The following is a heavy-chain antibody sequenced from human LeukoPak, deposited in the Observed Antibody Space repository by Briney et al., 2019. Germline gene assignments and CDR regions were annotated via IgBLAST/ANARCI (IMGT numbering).Heavy chain of an antibody. Sequence: ASVKVSCKASGYTFTGYYMHWVRQAPRQGLEWMGWINPNSGGTNYAQKFQGRVTMTRDTSISTAYMELSRLRSDDTAVYYCARVFCGGSCYSDDWYFDLWGRGTLVTVSS. CDR1: GYTFTGYY. V-gene: IGHV1-2*02. CDR2: INPNSGGT. J-gene: IGHJ2*01. D-gene: IGHD2-15*01. CDR3: ARVFCGGSCYSDDWYFDL.